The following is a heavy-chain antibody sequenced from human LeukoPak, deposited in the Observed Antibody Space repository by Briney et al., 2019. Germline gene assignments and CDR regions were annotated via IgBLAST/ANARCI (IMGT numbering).Heavy chain of an antibody. CDR3: ARARDIVEVPAANVDAFDI. V-gene: IGHV1-2*04. D-gene: IGHD2-2*01. CDR1: GYTFTVYY. Sequence: GASVRLSCTASGYTFTVYYMHWVRQAPGQGLGWMGWINPNSGGTNYAQKFQGWGTMTRDTSISTAYMELSRLRSDDTAVYYCARARDIVEVPAANVDAFDIWGQGTMVTVSS. J-gene: IGHJ3*02. CDR2: INPNSGGT.